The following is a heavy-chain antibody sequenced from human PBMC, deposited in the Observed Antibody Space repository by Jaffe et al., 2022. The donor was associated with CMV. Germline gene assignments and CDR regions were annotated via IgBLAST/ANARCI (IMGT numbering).Heavy chain of an antibody. D-gene: IGHD2-15*01. J-gene: IGHJ3*02. V-gene: IGHV4-39*01. CDR3: ARHNTLGYCSGGSCSATAFDI. CDR1: GGSISSSSYY. CDR2: IYYSGST. Sequence: QLQLQESGPGLVKPSETLSLTCTVSGGSISSSSYYWGWIRQPPGKGLEWIGSIYYSGSTYYNPSLKSRVTISVDTSKNQFSLKLSSVTAADTAVYYCARHNTLGYCSGGSCSATAFDIWGQGTMVTVSS.